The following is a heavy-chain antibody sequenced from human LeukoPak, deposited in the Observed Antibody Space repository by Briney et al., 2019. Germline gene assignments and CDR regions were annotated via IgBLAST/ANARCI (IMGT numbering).Heavy chain of an antibody. D-gene: IGHD1-20*01. CDR1: GGSFSGYY. CDR2: INHSGST. V-gene: IGHV4-34*01. J-gene: IGHJ6*03. CDR3: ARHLGRTNWKAVPGYYYYMDV. Sequence: SETLSLTCAVYGGSFSGYYWSWIRQPPGKGLEWIGEINHSGSTNCNPSLKSRVTISVDTSKNQFSLKLSSVTAADTAVYYCARHLGRTNWKAVPGYYYYMDVWGKGTTVTISS.